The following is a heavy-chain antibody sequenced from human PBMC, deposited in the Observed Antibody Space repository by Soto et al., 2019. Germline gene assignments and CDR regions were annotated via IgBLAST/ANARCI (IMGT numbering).Heavy chain of an antibody. CDR3: AKAKGNWNYYYYGMDV. CDR1: GFTFSSYG. V-gene: IGHV3-30*18. J-gene: IGHJ6*02. Sequence: QVQLVESGGGVVQPGRSLRLSCAASGFTFSSYGMHWVRQAPGKGLEWVAVISYDGSNKYYADSVKGRFTISTDNSKNTLYLQMNSLRAEDTAVYYCAKAKGNWNYYYYGMDVWGQGTTVTVSS. CDR2: ISYDGSNK. D-gene: IGHD1-1*01.